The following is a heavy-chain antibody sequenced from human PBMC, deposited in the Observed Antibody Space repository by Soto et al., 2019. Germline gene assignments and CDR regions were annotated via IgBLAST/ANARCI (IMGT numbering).Heavy chain of an antibody. D-gene: IGHD1-26*01. CDR2: TYYRSKWYY. V-gene: IGHV6-1*01. Sequence: SQTLSLTCAITGDSVSSNSAGWSWVRQSPSRGLEWLGRTYYRSKWYYEYAVSVRGRITINPDTSKNQYSLQLNSVTPEDTAVYFCVIGEPYRGRIFVFWGPGPLVTV. CDR3: VIGEPYRGRIFVF. CDR1: GDSVSSNSAG. J-gene: IGHJ4*03.